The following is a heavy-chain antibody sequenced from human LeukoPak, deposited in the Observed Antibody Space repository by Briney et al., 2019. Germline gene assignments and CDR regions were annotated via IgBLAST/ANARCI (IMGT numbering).Heavy chain of an antibody. CDR2: ISWNCGSI. Sequence: PGGSLRLSCAASGFTFDDYAMHWVRQAPGKGLEWVSGISWNCGSIGYADSVKGRFTISRDNAKNSLYLQMNSLRAEDTALYYCVKGVGSSWYFSIDYWGQGTLVTVSS. CDR3: VKGVGSSWYFSIDY. D-gene: IGHD6-13*01. V-gene: IGHV3-9*01. J-gene: IGHJ4*02. CDR1: GFTFDDYA.